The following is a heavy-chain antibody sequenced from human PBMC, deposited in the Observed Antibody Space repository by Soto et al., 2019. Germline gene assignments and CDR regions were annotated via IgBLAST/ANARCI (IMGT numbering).Heavy chain of an antibody. J-gene: IGHJ3*02. D-gene: IGHD2-15*01. CDR3: ARVGGGSDDAFDI. V-gene: IGHV3-11*06. CDR1: RFIFSDYY. Sequence: PVGSLRLSCAASRFIFSDYYMSWIRQAPGKGLEWVSYVSGSGSYTNYADSVKGRFTISRDNAKNSLYLQMNSLRAEDTAVYYCARVGGGSDDAFDIWGQGTMVTVS. CDR2: VSGSGSYT.